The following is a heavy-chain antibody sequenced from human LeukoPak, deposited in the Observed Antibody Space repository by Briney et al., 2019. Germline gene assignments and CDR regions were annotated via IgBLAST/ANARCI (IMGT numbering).Heavy chain of an antibody. CDR1: GISVSNTY. CDR3: ARGTVTAPDY. J-gene: IGHJ4*02. D-gene: IGHD2-21*02. Sequence: GGSLRLSCAASGISVSNTYMSWVRQAPGQGLEWVSIIYSGGNTYYADSVKGRFTISRDNSKNTLYLQMNRLRPEDTAVYYCARGTVTAPDYWGQGTLVTVSS. CDR2: IYSGGNT. V-gene: IGHV3-53*01.